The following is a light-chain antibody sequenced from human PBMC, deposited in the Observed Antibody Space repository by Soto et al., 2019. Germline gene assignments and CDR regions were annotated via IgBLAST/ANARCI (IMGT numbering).Light chain of an antibody. Sequence: DLQMTQSPSSVSASVGDRVTITCRATQGISNWLAWYQQKPGKAPKLLIHASSLQSGVPSRFSGSGSGTDFALTISSLQPEDFATYYCQQTDSFPLTFGGGTKVEIK. CDR1: QGISNW. J-gene: IGKJ4*01. CDR2: AS. V-gene: IGKV1-12*01. CDR3: QQTDSFPLT.